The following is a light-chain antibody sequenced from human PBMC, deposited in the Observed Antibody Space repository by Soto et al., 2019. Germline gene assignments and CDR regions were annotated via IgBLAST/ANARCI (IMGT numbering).Light chain of an antibody. CDR1: SSDVGGYKY. V-gene: IGLV2-14*01. CDR3: ASFTCSSTSVI. J-gene: IGLJ2*01. Sequence: QSVLTQPASVSGSPGQSITISCTGTSSDVGGYKYVSWYQQHPDKAPKLIIFEVSNRPSGLSSRFSGSKSGNTAALTISGRQAEDEADYYCASFTCSSTSVIFGRGTKVTVL. CDR2: EVS.